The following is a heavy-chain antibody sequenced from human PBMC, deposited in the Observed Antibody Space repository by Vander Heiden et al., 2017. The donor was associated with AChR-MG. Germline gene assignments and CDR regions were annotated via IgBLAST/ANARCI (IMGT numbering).Heavy chain of an antibody. Sequence: EVQLLESGGGLVQPGGSLRLSCAASAFPFSSYAMSWVRQAPGKGLECVSGISSSGGDTPYADSVKGRFTISRDNSKNTLYLQMNSLRAEDTAVYYCAKKNPGVAPFDYWGQGTLVTVSS. J-gene: IGHJ4*02. CDR1: AFPFSSYA. D-gene: IGHD3-3*01. CDR2: ISSSGGDT. CDR3: AKKNPGVAPFDY. V-gene: IGHV3-23*01.